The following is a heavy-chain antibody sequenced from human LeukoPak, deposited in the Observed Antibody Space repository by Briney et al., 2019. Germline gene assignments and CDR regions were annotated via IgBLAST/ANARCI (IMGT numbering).Heavy chain of an antibody. J-gene: IGHJ4*02. CDR1: GYTFTSYA. CDR2: INAGNGNT. V-gene: IGHV1-3*01. CDR3: ARGPPPYSSSGSYYFDY. D-gene: IGHD6-6*01. Sequence: ASVNVSCKASGYTFTSYAMHWVRQAPGQRLEWMGWINAGNGNTKYSQKFQGRVTITRNTSISTAYMELSSLRSEDTAVYYCARGPPPYSSSGSYYFDYWGQGTLVTVSS.